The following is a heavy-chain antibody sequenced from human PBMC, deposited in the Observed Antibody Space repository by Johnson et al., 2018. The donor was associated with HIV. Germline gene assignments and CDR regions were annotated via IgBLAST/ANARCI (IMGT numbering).Heavy chain of an antibody. D-gene: IGHD6-19*01. CDR3: AKVFKVRVAGAFDI. CDR1: GFTFDDYA. J-gene: IGHJ3*02. Sequence: VQLVESGGGLVQPGRSLRLSCAASGFTFDDYAMHWVRQAPGKGLEWVSGIRWNSGSIGYADSVRGRFPISRDNAKNSLYLQVNSLRADDTALYYCAKVFKVRVAGAFDIWGQGTMVTVSS. CDR2: IRWNSGSI. V-gene: IGHV3-9*01.